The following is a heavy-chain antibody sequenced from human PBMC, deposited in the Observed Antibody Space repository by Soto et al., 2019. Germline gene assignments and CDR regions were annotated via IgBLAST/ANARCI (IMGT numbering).Heavy chain of an antibody. CDR2: ISSSSRYI. Sequence: PGGSLRLSCAASGFTFSSYSMNWVRQAPGKGLEWVSSISSSSRYIYYADSVKGRFTISRDNAKNSLYLQMNSLRANDTATYYCSRDIGCGVTLFDLWGQGTLVTVSS. D-gene: IGHD2-15*01. J-gene: IGHJ5*02. CDR1: GFTFSSYS. CDR3: SRDIGCGVTLFDL. V-gene: IGHV3-21*04.